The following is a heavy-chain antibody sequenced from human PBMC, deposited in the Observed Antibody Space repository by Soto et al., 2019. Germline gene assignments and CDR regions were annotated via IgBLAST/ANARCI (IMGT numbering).Heavy chain of an antibody. D-gene: IGHD3-9*01. V-gene: IGHV4-34*01. CDR2: INHSGST. Sequence: PSETLSLTCAVYGGSFSGYYWSWIRQPPGKGLEWIGEINHSGSTNYNPSLKSRVTISVDTSKNQFSLKLSSVTAADTAVYYCVRGPYYDILTGYQANNWFDPWGQGTLVTVSS. J-gene: IGHJ5*02. CDR1: GGSFSGYY. CDR3: VRGPYYDILTGYQANNWFDP.